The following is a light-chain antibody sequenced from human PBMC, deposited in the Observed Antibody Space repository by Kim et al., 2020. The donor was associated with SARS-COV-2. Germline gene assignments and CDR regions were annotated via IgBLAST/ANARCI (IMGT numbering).Light chain of an antibody. CDR3: QQRGN. V-gene: IGKV3-11*01. CDR1: QSVATY. J-gene: IGKJ5*01. CDR2: DAS. Sequence: PGERATLSCRASQSVATYLAWSQKKPGQAPRILIYDASKRATGIPARFRGSGSGTDFTLTIGTLEPEDSAVYYCQQRGNFGQGTRLEIK.